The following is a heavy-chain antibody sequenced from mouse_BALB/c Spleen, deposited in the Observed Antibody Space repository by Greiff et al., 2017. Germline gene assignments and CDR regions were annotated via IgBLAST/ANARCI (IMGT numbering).Heavy chain of an antibody. J-gene: IGHJ2*01. Sequence: VQLKESGGGLVKPGGSLKLSCAASGFTFSSYAMSWVRQTPEKRLEWVASISSGGSTYYPDSVKGRFTISRDNARHILYLHMSSLRSEDTAMYYCARGHDGFDYWGQGTTLTVSS. D-gene: IGHD2-3*01. CDR3: ARGHDGFDY. CDR1: GFTFSSYA. CDR2: ISSGGST. V-gene: IGHV5-6-5*01.